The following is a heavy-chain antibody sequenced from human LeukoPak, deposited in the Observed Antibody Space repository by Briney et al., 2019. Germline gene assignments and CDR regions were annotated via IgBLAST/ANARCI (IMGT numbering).Heavy chain of an antibody. J-gene: IGHJ4*02. CDR2: INPNSGGT. V-gene: IGHV1-2*02. CDR3: ARAAPNIVVVPAATDY. D-gene: IGHD2-2*01. Sequence: ASVKVSCKASGYTFTGYYMHWVRQAPGQGLEWMGWINPNSGGTNYAQKFQGRVTMTRDTSISTAYMELSRLRSDDTAVYYCARAAPNIVVVPAATDYWGQGTLVTVSS. CDR1: GYTFTGYY.